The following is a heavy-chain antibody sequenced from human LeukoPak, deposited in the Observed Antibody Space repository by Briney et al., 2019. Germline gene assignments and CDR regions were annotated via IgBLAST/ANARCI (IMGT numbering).Heavy chain of an antibody. J-gene: IGHJ4*02. D-gene: IGHD3-10*01. CDR3: ARDPYNTILYRLAH. CDR1: GLAFGTYA. V-gene: IGHV3-23*01. Sequence: GGSLRLSCAGSGLAFGTYAMSWVRQAPGMGQEWVSSISADGQVTYYADSVEGRFTVSRDNSKSTLYLQLNSLRAEDTATYYCARDPYNTILYRLAHWGQGTLVTVSS. CDR2: ISADGQVT.